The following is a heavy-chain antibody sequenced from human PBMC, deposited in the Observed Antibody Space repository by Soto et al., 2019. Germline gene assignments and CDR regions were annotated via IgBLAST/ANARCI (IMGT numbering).Heavy chain of an antibody. CDR1: GFTFSSYA. Sequence: DVQLLESGGGLVQPEGSLRLSCAASGFTFSSYAMGWVRQGPGKGLEWVAVVSIGGSTHYVASVRGRFTISGDNSKNTLSLQMDSLTAEDTAVYFCAKRRGAGGHFDYWGQGALVTVSS. V-gene: IGHV3-23*01. D-gene: IGHD2-15*01. CDR2: VSIGGST. CDR3: AKRRGAGGHFDY. J-gene: IGHJ4*02.